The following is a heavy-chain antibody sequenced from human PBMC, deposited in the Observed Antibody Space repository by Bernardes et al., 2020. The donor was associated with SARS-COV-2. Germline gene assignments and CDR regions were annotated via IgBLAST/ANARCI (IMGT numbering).Heavy chain of an antibody. V-gene: IGHV1-69*04. Sequence: SVKVSCKASGGTFSSYAISWVRQAPGQGLEWMGRIIPILGIANYAQKFQGRVTITADKSTSTAYMELSSLRSEDTAVYYCARYDFWSGYSGGSGQDYYYYYGMDVWGQGTTVTVSS. J-gene: IGHJ6*02. CDR2: IIPILGIA. CDR1: GGTFSSYA. CDR3: ARYDFWSGYSGGSGQDYYYYYGMDV. D-gene: IGHD3-3*01.